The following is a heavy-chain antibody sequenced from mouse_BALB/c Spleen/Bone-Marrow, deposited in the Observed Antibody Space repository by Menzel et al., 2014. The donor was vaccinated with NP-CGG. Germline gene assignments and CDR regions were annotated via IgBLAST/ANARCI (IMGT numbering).Heavy chain of an antibody. D-gene: IGHD1-1*01. CDR1: GYAFSSSW. Sequence: VQLQESGPELVKPGASVKISCKASGYAFSSSWMNWVKQRPGRGLEWIGRIYPGDGDTNYNGEFKGKATLTADKSSSTAYMQLSSLTSVDSAVYFCARSYYGSSYYFDYWGQGTTLTVSS. J-gene: IGHJ2*01. CDR3: ARSYYGSSYYFDY. CDR2: IYPGDGDT. V-gene: IGHV1-82*01.